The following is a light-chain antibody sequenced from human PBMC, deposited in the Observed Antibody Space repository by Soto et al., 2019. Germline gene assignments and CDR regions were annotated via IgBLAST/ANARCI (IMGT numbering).Light chain of an antibody. CDR3: SSYTTSNTRQIV. J-gene: IGLJ1*01. CDR2: DVS. V-gene: IGLV2-14*03. CDR1: SSDVGGYNY. Sequence: QSALTQPASVSGSPGQSITISCTGTSSDVGGYNYVSWYQPHPGKAPKLIIYDVSNRPSGVSIRFSGSKSDNTASLTISGLQPEDEADYHCSSYTTSNTRQIVFGTGTKVTVL.